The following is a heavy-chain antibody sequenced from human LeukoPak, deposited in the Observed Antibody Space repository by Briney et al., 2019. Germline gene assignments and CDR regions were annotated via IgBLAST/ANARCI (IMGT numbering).Heavy chain of an antibody. Sequence: SETLSLTCTVSGGSISRGDYYWSWIRQSPGKGLEWIGCIYYSGSTYYYNPSLKSRVTISVDTSKNQFSLKLSSVTAADTAVYYCARKDGYYYVDAFDIWGQGTMVTVSS. CDR1: GGSISRGDYY. CDR2: IYYSGSTY. V-gene: IGHV4-61*08. J-gene: IGHJ3*02. CDR3: ARKDGYYYVDAFDI. D-gene: IGHD3-22*01.